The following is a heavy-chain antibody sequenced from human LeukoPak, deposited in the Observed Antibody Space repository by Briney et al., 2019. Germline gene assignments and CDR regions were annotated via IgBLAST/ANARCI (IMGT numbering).Heavy chain of an antibody. CDR2: VSGASGLT. CDR1: GFTFTSYA. V-gene: IGHV3-23*01. Sequence: PGGSLRLSCVASGFTFTSYAMSWVRQAPGKGLEWVSAVSGASGLTTYADSVRGRFTVSRDNSKNTVYLQMNSLRAEDSAVYYRAKDSYPYSGSYYYFDYWGQGILVTVSS. CDR3: AKDSYPYSGSYYYFDY. J-gene: IGHJ4*02. D-gene: IGHD1-26*01.